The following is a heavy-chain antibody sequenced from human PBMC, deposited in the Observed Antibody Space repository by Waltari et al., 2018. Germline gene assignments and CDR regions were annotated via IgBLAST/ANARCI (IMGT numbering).Heavy chain of an antibody. Sequence: EVQLMESGGGLVQPGGSLRLSCAASGFNFNTSNMNWVRPAPGRGLECVSYISRSSSSTYYADSVKGRFTISRDNAKNSLYLQMNSLRAEDTAVYYCAKGGEWQRLRFDPWGQGILVTVSS. CDR3: AKGGEWQRLRFDP. CDR2: ISRSSSST. CDR1: GFNFNTSN. V-gene: IGHV3-48*01. D-gene: IGHD3-16*01. J-gene: IGHJ5*02.